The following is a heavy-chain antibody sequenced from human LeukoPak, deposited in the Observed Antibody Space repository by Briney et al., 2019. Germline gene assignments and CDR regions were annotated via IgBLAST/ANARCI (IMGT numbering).Heavy chain of an antibody. V-gene: IGHV4-34*01. Sequence: SETLSLTCAVYGGSLSGYYWSWIRQPPGKGLEWIGEINHSGSTNYNPSLKSRVTISVDTSKNQFSLRLSSVTAADTAVYYCAIGYSSGWYEVDYWGQGTLVTVSS. CDR2: INHSGST. CDR1: GGSLSGYY. J-gene: IGHJ4*02. D-gene: IGHD6-19*01. CDR3: AIGYSSGWYEVDY.